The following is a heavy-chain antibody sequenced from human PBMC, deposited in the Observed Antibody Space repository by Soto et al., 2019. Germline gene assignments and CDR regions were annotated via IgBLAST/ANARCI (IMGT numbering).Heavy chain of an antibody. CDR1: GFTFSNYA. Sequence: GGSLRLSCAASGFTFSNYAVTWVRQAPGKGLEWVSTISGSGGSAYYADSVKGRFTISRDNSKNTLYLQMNSLRAVDTAVYYCAKDQGSSWYEIDYWGQGPLVTVSS. J-gene: IGHJ4*02. CDR3: AKDQGSSWYEIDY. D-gene: IGHD6-13*01. V-gene: IGHV3-23*01. CDR2: ISGSGGSA.